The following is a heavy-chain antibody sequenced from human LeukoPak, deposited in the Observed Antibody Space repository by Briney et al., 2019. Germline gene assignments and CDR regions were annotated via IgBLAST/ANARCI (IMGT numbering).Heavy chain of an antibody. CDR1: GYTFTSYY. V-gene: IGHV1-46*01. CDR2: INPSGGST. CDR3: ARAPMGTAALY. J-gene: IGHJ4*02. D-gene: IGHD2-2*01. Sequence: ASVKVSCKASGYTFTSYYMHWVRQAPGQGLEWMGIINPSGGSTSYAQKFQGRVTLTRDMSISTAYMELSSLRSDDTAFYYCARAPMGTAALYWGQGTLVTVSS.